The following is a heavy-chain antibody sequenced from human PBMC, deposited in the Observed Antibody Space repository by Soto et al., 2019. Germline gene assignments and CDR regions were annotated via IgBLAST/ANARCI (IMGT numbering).Heavy chain of an antibody. V-gene: IGHV3-21*01. D-gene: IGHD5-12*01. J-gene: IGHJ6*01. CDR2: ISSSSSYI. CDR3: PRADRVATMTGYYYGMDV. CDR1: GFTFSSYS. Sequence: PGGSLRLSCAASGFTFSSYSMNWVRQAPGKGQEWVSSISSSSSYIYYADSVKGRFTISRDNAKNSLYLQMNSLRAAATAVYYCPRADRVATMTGYYYGMDVWGQGTTVTASS.